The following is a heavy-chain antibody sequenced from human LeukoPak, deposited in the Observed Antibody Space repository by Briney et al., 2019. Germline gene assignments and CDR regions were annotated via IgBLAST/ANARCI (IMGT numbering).Heavy chain of an antibody. D-gene: IGHD1-7*01. Sequence: SETLSLTCAVYGGSFSGYYWSWIRQPPGKGLEWIGEINHSGSTNYTPSLKSRVTISVDTSKNQFSLKLSSVTAADTAVYYCARVHYNWNYADYFDYWGQGTLVTVSS. CDR3: ARVHYNWNYADYFDY. CDR1: GGSFSGYY. V-gene: IGHV4-34*01. CDR2: INHSGST. J-gene: IGHJ4*02.